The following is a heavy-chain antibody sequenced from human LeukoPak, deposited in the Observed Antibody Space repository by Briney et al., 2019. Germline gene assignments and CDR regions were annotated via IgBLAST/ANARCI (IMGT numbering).Heavy chain of an antibody. CDR1: GYTFTSYD. D-gene: IGHD4-17*01. CDR2: MNPNSGNT. J-gene: IGHJ6*02. V-gene: IGHV1-8*01. Sequence: ASVKVSCKASGYTFTSYDINWVRQATGQGLEWMGWMNPNSGNTGYAQKFQGRVTMTRNISISTAYMELSSLRSEDTAVYYCARGSTVTKHYYYYGMDVWGQGTTVTVSS. CDR3: ARGSTVTKHYYYYGMDV.